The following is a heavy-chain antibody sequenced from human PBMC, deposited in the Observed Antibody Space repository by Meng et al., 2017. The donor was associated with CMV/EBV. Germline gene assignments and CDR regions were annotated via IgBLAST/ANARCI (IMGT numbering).Heavy chain of an antibody. J-gene: IGHJ6*02. CDR3: ARDSTYYDFWSGYSSGMYV. D-gene: IGHD3-3*01. CDR2: MNPNSGNT. CDR1: GYTFTSYD. Sequence: ASVKVSCKASGYTFTSYDINWVRQATGQGLEWMGWMNPNSGNTGYAQKFQGRVTMTRNTSISTAYMELSSLRSEDTAGYYCARDSTYYDFWSGYSSGMYVWGQGTTVTVSS. V-gene: IGHV1-8*01.